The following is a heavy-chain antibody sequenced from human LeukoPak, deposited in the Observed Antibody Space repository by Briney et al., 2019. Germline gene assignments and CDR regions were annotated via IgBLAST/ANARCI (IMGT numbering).Heavy chain of an antibody. Sequence: PSETLSLTCAVYGGSFSGYYWSWIRQPPGKGLEWIGEINHSGSTNYNPSLKSRVTISVDTSKNQFSLKLSSVTAADTAVYYCARGDYYGSGSYYTHYYYYYGMDVWGKRTTVTVSS. J-gene: IGHJ6*04. CDR1: GGSFSGYY. V-gene: IGHV4-34*01. CDR2: INHSGST. D-gene: IGHD3-10*01. CDR3: ARGDYYGSGSYYTHYYYYYGMDV.